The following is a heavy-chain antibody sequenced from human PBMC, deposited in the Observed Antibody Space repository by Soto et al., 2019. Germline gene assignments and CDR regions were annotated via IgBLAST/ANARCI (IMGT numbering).Heavy chain of an antibody. D-gene: IGHD2-15*01. CDR3: ARGRYCLTGRCFPNWFDS. J-gene: IGHJ5*01. Sequence: PSETLSLTCSVSGDSISTVDYFWAWIRQPPGQALEYIGYIYKSATTSYNPSFESRVAISLDTSKSQFSLNVTSVAAADTAVYFCARGRYCLTGRCFPNWFDSWGQGTLVTVSS. CDR1: GDSISTVDYF. V-gene: IGHV4-30-4*08. CDR2: IYKSATT.